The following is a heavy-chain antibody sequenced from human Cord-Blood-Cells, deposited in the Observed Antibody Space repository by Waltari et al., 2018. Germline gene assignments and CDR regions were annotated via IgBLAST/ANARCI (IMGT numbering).Heavy chain of an antibody. CDR3: AREDIVVVIATYNWFDP. J-gene: IGHJ5*02. CDR2: IYHSGST. V-gene: IGHV4-38-2*02. CDR1: GYSISSGYY. Sequence: QVQLQESGPGLVKPSETLSLTCAVSGYSISSGYYWGWIRQPLGKGLEWIGSIYHSGSTDYNPSLKSRVTISVDTSKNQFSRKLSSVTAADTAVYYCAREDIVVVIATYNWFDPWGQGTLVTVSS. D-gene: IGHD2-21*01.